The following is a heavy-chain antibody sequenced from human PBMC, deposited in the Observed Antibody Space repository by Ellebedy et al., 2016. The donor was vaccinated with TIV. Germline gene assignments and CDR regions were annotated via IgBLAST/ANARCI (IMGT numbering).Heavy chain of an antibody. V-gene: IGHV4-59*08. CDR3: ARMRGVAGPRWFDP. D-gene: IGHD6-19*01. CDR2: VNQRRTT. CDR1: GGSSNNDH. J-gene: IGHJ5*02. Sequence: MPSETLSLTCLVSGGSSNNDHWSWIRQSPGKGLEWIGYVNQRRTTKYNSSLRSRVTISIDTSKNQFSLTVTSVTAADTAVYFCARMRGVAGPRWFDPWGPGTQVIVSS.